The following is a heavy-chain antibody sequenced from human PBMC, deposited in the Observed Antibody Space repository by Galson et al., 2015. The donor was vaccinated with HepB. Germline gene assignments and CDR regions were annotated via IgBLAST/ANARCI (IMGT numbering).Heavy chain of an antibody. J-gene: IGHJ6*03. CDR3: ARDGYDFWSGQDYYYYYYMDV. CDR1: GFTFSSYS. Sequence: SLRLSCAASGFTFSSYSMNWVRQAPGKGLEWVSSISSSSSYIYYADSVKGRFTISRDNAKNSLYLQMNSLRAEDTAVYYCARDGYDFWSGQDYYYYYYMDVWGKGTTVTVSS. CDR2: ISSSSSYI. D-gene: IGHD3-3*01. V-gene: IGHV3-21*01.